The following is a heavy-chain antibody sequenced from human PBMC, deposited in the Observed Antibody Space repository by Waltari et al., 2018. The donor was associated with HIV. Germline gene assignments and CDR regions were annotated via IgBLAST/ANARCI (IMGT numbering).Heavy chain of an antibody. CDR1: GYRFISYW. V-gene: IGHV5-51*01. J-gene: IGHJ4*02. Sequence: EVQLVQSGAQVKKPGESLKISCKGSGYRFISYWIGWVRQMPGKGLEWIGFFYPEDPDPRYSPSIQGQLTSSSDKSISTAYVQWSSLKASDTAIYYCVRLRVVVAATLIVDYFDYWGQGTLVTVSS. CDR3: VRLRVVVAATLIVDYFDY. D-gene: IGHD2-15*01. CDR2: FYPEDPDP.